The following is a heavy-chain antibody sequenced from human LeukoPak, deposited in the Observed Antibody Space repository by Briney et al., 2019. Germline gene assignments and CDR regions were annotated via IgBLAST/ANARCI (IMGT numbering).Heavy chain of an antibody. CDR2: IKQDGSDK. V-gene: IGHV3-7*05. CDR1: GFTFSNYW. J-gene: IGHJ4*02. CDR3: ARDPHYYDSSGYPLYYFDY. Sequence: AGSLRLSCVASGFTFSNYWMSWVRQAPGKGLEWVANIKQDGSDKYYVDSVKGRFTISRDNAKNSLYLQMNSLRAEDTAVYYCARDPHYYDSSGYPLYYFDYWGQGTLVTVSS. D-gene: IGHD3-22*01.